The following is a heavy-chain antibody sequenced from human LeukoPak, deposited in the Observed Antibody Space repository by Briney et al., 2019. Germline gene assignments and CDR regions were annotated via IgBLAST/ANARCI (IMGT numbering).Heavy chain of an antibody. D-gene: IGHD6-19*01. Sequence: ASVKVSCKVSGYTLTELSMHWVRQAPGKGLEWMGGFDPEDGETIYAQKFQGRVTMTTDTSTSTAYMELRSLRSDDTAVYYCARAYSSGWDHAFDIWGQGTMVTVSS. CDR2: FDPEDGET. CDR1: GYTLTELS. J-gene: IGHJ3*02. CDR3: ARAYSSGWDHAFDI. V-gene: IGHV1-24*01.